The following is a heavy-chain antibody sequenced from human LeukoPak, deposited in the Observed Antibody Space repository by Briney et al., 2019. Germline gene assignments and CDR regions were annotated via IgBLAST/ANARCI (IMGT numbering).Heavy chain of an antibody. CDR1: GFTVSSNY. CDR2: IYSGGST. CDR3: ARGTSDYDFWSGYYLDY. D-gene: IGHD3-3*01. V-gene: IGHV3-53*01. Sequence: GGSLRLSCAASGFTVSSNYMSWVRQAPGKGLEWVSVIYSGGSTYYADSGKGRFTISRNNSKNTLYLQMNSLRAEDTAVYYCARGTSDYDFWSGYYLDYWGQGTLVTVSS. J-gene: IGHJ4*02.